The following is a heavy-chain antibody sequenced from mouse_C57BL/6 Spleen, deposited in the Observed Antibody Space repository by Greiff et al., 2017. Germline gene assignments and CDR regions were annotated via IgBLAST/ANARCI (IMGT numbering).Heavy chain of an antibody. CDR2: ISDGGSYT. V-gene: IGHV5-4*03. CDR3: ASITPDYFDY. CDR1: GFTFSSYA. J-gene: IGHJ2*01. D-gene: IGHD1-1*01. Sequence: EVKLMESGGGLVKPGGSLKLSCAASGFTFSSYAMSWVRQTPEKRLEWVATISDGGSYTYYPDNVKGRFTISRDNAKNNLYLQMSHLKSEDTAMYYCASITPDYFDYWGQGTTLTVSS.